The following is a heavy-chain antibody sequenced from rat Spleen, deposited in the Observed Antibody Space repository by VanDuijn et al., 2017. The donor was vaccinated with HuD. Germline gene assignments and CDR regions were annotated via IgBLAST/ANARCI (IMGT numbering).Heavy chain of an antibody. CDR3: ARPDY. CDR2: IWTGGTT. CDR1: GFSLTGYN. J-gene: IGHJ2*01. Sequence: QVQVKESGPGLVQPSQTLSLTCTVSGFSLTGYNVHWVRQPTGKGLEWMGVIWTGGTTDYNSALKSRLTIGRDTSKSQVFLEMNSLQTEDTAMYFCARPDYWGHGVMVTVSS. V-gene: IGHV2-30*01.